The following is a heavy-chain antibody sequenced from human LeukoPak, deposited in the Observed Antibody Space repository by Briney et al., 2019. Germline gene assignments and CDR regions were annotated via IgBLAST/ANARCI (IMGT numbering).Heavy chain of an antibody. CDR1: GFDFDNYW. CDR2: MNQDGSEQ. Sequence: GGSLRLSCAASGFDFDNYWMTWVRQAPGKGLEWVANMNQDGSEQYYVDSVKGRFTISRDNGKKSLYLQMNSLRAEDTAVYYCSRGQGCAYWGQGTLVTVSS. D-gene: IGHD2-8*01. J-gene: IGHJ4*02. V-gene: IGHV3-7*04. CDR3: SRGQGCAY.